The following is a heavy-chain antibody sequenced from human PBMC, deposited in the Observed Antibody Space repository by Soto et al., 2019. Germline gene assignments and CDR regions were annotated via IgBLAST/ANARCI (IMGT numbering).Heavy chain of an antibody. CDR3: ARLYLFIDELSAGIYDL. D-gene: IGHD3-16*02. J-gene: IGHJ5*02. CDR1: GGSISSSSYY. V-gene: IGHV4-39*01. CDR2: IYYSGST. Sequence: SETLSLTCTVSGGSISSSSYYWGWIRHPPGKGLEWVGSIYYSGSTYYNPSLKSRVTISVDTSKNQFSLKLSSVTAADTAVYYCARLYLFIDELSAGIYDLSGQAPL.